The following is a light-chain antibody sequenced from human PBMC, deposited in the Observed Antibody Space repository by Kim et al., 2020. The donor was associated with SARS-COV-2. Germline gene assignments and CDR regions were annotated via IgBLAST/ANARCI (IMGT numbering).Light chain of an antibody. CDR1: QDIRID. CDR2: DTS. Sequence: AIQMTQSPSSLSASVGDRVTITCRASQDIRIDLNWYQQKPGRAPDLLIYDTSSLETGVPSRFSGSGSGTDFTFTITSLQPEDIATYYCQQAYDLPLTFGGGTKVDIK. J-gene: IGKJ4*01. V-gene: IGKV1-6*01. CDR3: QQAYDLPLT.